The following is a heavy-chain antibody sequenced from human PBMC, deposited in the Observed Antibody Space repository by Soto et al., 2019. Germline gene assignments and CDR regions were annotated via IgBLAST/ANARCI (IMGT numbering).Heavy chain of an antibody. V-gene: IGHV4-31*03. D-gene: IGHD6-13*01. CDR2: IYYSGST. CDR3: AREGSSSWYYRAWGGDV. J-gene: IGHJ6*02. CDR1: GGSISSGGYY. Sequence: QVQLQESGPGLVKPSQTLSLTCTVSGGSISSGGYYWSWIRQHPGKGLEWIGYIYYSGSTYYNPSLQSRVTISVDKSKNQFPLKLSSVTAADTAVYYCAREGSSSWYYRAWGGDVWGQGTTVTVSS.